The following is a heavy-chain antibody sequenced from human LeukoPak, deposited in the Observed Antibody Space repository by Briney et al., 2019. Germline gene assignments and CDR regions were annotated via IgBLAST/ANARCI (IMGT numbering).Heavy chain of an antibody. V-gene: IGHV4-38-2*01. D-gene: IGHD2-2*01. Sequence: SETLSLTCAVSGYSISSGYYWGWIRQPPGKGLEWIGSIYHSGSTYYNPSLKSRVTISVDTSKNRFSLKLSSVTAADTAVYYCARVAKPLNIVVVPAAGIYDAFDIWGQGTMVTVSS. CDR2: IYHSGST. CDR1: GYSISSGYY. J-gene: IGHJ3*02. CDR3: ARVAKPLNIVVVPAAGIYDAFDI.